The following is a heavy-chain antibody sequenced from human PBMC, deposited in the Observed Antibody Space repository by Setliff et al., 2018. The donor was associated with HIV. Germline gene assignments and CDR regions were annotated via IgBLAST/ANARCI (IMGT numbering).Heavy chain of an antibody. V-gene: IGHV1-8*02. Sequence: ASVKVSCKASGYTFTTYDINWVRQATGQGLEWMGWMNPNSGNTSYAERFQGRVTMTRDTSISTAYMELNSVKFEDTAVYYCARGRTDYYGRGSRVHYYIDVWARGATVTVSS. CDR3: ARGRTDYYGRGSRVHYYIDV. J-gene: IGHJ6*03. CDR1: GYTFTTYD. CDR2: MNPNSGNT. D-gene: IGHD3-10*01.